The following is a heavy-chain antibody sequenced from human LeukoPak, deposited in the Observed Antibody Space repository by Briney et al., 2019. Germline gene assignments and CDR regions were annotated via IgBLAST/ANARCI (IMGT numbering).Heavy chain of an antibody. J-gene: IGHJ4*02. CDR1: GYSISSGYY. CDR3: ARVGAGNFDY. D-gene: IGHD1-1*01. Sequence: PSETLSLTCTVPGYSISSGYYWGWIRQPPGKGLEWIGSIYHSGSTYYNPSLKSRVTISVDTSKNQFSLKLSSVTAADTAVYYCARVGAGNFDYWGQGTLVTVSS. CDR2: IYHSGST. V-gene: IGHV4-38-2*02.